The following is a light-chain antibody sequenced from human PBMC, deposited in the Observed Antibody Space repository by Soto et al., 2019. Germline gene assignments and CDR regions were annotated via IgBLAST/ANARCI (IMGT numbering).Light chain of an antibody. V-gene: IGKV3-20*01. Sequence: EIVLTQSPATLSLSPGERATLSCRASQSVGSIYLAWYQQKSGQAPRLLIHGASYRASGIPDRFSGSGSGTDFTLTISSLQAEDVAVYYCQQYGSPPLAFGRGTKVDIK. CDR1: QSVGSIY. CDR2: GAS. CDR3: QQYGSPPLA. J-gene: IGKJ4*01.